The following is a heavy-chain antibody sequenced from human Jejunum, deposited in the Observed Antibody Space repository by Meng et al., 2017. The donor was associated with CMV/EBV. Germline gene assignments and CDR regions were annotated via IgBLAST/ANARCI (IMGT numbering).Heavy chain of an antibody. CDR2: IYYSGST. Sequence: SLASLSPYCWSWIRQPPGKGLGWIGYIYYSGSTNYNPSLKSRVTISVDTSKNHFSLKLSSVTAADTAVYYCARGGDWNEGGRFDYWGQGTLVTVSS. D-gene: IGHD1-1*01. V-gene: IGHV4-59*01. CDR3: ARGGDWNEGGRFDY. J-gene: IGHJ4*02. CDR1: LASLSPYC.